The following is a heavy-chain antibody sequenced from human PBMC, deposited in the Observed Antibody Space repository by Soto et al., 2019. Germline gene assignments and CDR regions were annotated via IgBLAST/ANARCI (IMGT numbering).Heavy chain of an antibody. V-gene: IGHV4-59*01. D-gene: IGHD3-10*01. Sequence: SETLSLTCTVSGGSISSYYWSWIRQPPGKGLEWIGYIYYSGSTNYNPSLKSRVTISVDTSKNQFSLNLSSGTAADAAVYYCASPRYYSPRIDPWGQGTRVTVSS. J-gene: IGHJ5*02. CDR2: IYYSGST. CDR3: ASPRYYSPRIDP. CDR1: GGSISSYY.